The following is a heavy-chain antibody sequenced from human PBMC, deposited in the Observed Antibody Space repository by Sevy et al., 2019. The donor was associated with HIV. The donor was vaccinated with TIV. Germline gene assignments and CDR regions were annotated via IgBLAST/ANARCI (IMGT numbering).Heavy chain of an antibody. CDR1: GSTFSNYV. J-gene: IGHJ4*02. CDR3: ARDHCTDGACFRSGYFDY. V-gene: IGHV3-30*03. Sequence: GGSLRLSCADSGSTFSNYVMSWVRQAPGKGLEWVAIISFDGRNKRLAESVKGRFTISRDDSKNTVYLQMTSLRPEDTAVYYCARDHCTDGACFRSGYFDYWGQGTLVTVSS. D-gene: IGHD2-8*01. CDR2: ISFDGRNK.